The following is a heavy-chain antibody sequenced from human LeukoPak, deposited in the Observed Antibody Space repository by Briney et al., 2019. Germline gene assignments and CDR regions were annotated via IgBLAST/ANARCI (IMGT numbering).Heavy chain of an antibody. CDR2: INASGGST. Sequence: ASVKVSCKASGYTFTSYYMHWVRHAPGQGLEWMGIINASGGSTSYAQEFQGRVTMTRDTSTSTVYMELSSVRAEDTAVYYCAREVNWFDPWGQGTLVTVSA. J-gene: IGHJ5*02. V-gene: IGHV1-46*01. CDR1: GYTFTSYY. CDR3: AREVNWFDP.